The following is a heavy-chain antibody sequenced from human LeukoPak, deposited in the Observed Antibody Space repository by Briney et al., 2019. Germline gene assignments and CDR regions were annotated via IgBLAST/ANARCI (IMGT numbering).Heavy chain of an antibody. Sequence: ASVKVSCKASGYTFTSYGISWVRQAPGQGLEWMGWISAYNGNTNYAQKLQGRVTMTTDTSTSTAYMELRSLRSDDTAVYYCARDLYCYDSSGYCHFDYWGQGTLVTVSS. J-gene: IGHJ4*02. V-gene: IGHV1-18*01. D-gene: IGHD3-22*01. CDR1: GYTFTSYG. CDR2: ISAYNGNT. CDR3: ARDLYCYDSSGYCHFDY.